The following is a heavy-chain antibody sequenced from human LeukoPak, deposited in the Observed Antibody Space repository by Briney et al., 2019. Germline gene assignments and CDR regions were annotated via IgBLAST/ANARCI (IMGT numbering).Heavy chain of an antibody. D-gene: IGHD3-9*01. V-gene: IGHV3-48*03. CDR2: ISSSGSTI. Sequence: PGGSLRLSCAASGFTFSSYEMNWVRQAPGKGLEWVSYISSSGSTIYYADPVKGRFTISRDNAKNSLYLQMNSLRAEDTAVYYCASGDILTGTLDYWGQGTLVTVSS. J-gene: IGHJ4*02. CDR1: GFTFSSYE. CDR3: ASGDILTGTLDY.